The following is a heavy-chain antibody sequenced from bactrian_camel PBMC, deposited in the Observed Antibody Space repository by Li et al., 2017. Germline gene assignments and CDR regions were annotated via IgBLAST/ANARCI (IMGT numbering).Heavy chain of an antibody. J-gene: IGHJ4*01. Sequence: LQLVESGGGSVQAGGSLKLSCAASGYTDRSNCMGWFRQAPGKGLEWVSSISWSGDSTNYADSVKGRFTCSRDNVKNTVSLQMNSLKPEDMAMYYCARVEYSWSSFPDWGQGTQVTGS. CDR2: ISWSGDST. CDR1: GYTDRSNC. V-gene: IGHV3S25*01. CDR3: ARVEYSWSSFPD. D-gene: IGHD2*01.